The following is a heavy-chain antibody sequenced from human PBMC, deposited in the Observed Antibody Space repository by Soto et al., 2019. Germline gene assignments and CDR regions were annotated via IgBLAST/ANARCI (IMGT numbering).Heavy chain of an antibody. D-gene: IGHD4-17*01. Sequence: PSETLSLTCTVSGGSISSSSYYWGWIRQPPGKGLEWIGSIYYSGSTYYNPSLKSRVTISVDTSKNQFSLKLSSVTAADTAVYYCARQTVDYGDYGGFSGYMDVWGKGTTVTVSS. CDR1: GGSISSSSYY. CDR3: ARQTVDYGDYGGFSGYMDV. V-gene: IGHV4-39*01. J-gene: IGHJ6*03. CDR2: IYYSGST.